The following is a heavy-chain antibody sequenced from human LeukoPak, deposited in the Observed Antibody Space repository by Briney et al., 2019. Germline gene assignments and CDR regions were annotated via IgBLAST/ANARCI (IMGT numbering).Heavy chain of an antibody. V-gene: IGHV3-21*01. D-gene: IGHD3-16*01. CDR3: VRDTFSPDAFDI. J-gene: IGHJ3*02. CDR1: GFTFSSYS. CDR2: ISTSSSYI. Sequence: GSLRLSCAASGFTFSSYSMNWVRQAPGKGLEWVSSISTSSSYIYSADSVKGRFTISRDNAKNSLYLQMNSLRAEDTAVYYCVRDTFSPDAFDIWGQGTMVTVSS.